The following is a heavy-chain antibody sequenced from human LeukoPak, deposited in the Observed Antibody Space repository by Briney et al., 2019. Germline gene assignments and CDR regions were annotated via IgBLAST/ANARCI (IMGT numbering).Heavy chain of an antibody. D-gene: IGHD3-22*01. J-gene: IGHJ4*02. V-gene: IGHV3-9*01. Sequence: SGISWNSGSIGYADSVKGRFAISRDNAKNSLYLQMNSLRAEDTAVYYCARGGNSGYYPYDYWGQGTLVTVSS. CDR2: ISWNSGSI. CDR3: ARGGNSGYYPYDY.